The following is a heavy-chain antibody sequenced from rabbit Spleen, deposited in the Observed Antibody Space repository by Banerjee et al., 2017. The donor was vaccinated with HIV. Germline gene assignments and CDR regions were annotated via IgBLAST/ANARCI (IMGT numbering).Heavy chain of an antibody. CDR3: ARDMVQFEGTNL. CDR2: IYAGSSGNT. Sequence: QSVEESGGDLVKPGASLTLTCTASGFSFSGSYYMCWVRQAPGKGLEWIACIYAGSSGNTWYASWAKGRFTISKPSSTTVTLQMTSLTAADTATYFCARDMVQFEGTNLWGQGTLVTVS. D-gene: IGHD5-1*01. J-gene: IGHJ3*01. V-gene: IGHV1S40*01. CDR1: GFSFSGSYY.